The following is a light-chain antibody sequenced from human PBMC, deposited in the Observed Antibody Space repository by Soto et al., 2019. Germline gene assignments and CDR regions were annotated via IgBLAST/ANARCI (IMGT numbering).Light chain of an antibody. CDR3: QEYGSSPWT. Sequence: EIVLTQSPGTLSLSPGERATLSCRASQSVSSNYLAWYQQKPGQAPRPLIYGASSRATGIPDRFSGSGAGTDFTLTISRLEPEDFAVYYYQEYGSSPWTFGQGTKV. CDR2: GAS. J-gene: IGKJ1*01. V-gene: IGKV3-20*01. CDR1: QSVSSNY.